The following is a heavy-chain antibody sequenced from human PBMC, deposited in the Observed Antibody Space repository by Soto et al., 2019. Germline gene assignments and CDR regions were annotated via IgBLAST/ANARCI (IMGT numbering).Heavy chain of an antibody. CDR2: ISSNGVGT. Sequence: EVQLAECGGGLAQPGGSLRLSCAASGFTLSGYAMDWVRQAPGKGLEYVSGISSNGVGTYYANSVQGRFTISRDNSKNTVYVQMGSLRPEDMAVYYCARRARPDFYYMDVLGKGTTVTVSS. V-gene: IGHV3-64*01. J-gene: IGHJ6*03. D-gene: IGHD6-6*01. CDR3: ARRARPDFYYMDV. CDR1: GFTLSGYA.